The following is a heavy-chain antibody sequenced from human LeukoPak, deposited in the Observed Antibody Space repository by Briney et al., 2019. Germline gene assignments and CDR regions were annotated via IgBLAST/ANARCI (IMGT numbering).Heavy chain of an antibody. D-gene: IGHD5-12*01. V-gene: IGHV3-21*01. Sequence: PGGSLRLSCAASGFTFSSYSMNWVRQAPGKGLEWVSSTSSSSSYIYYADSVKGRFTISRDNAKNSLYLQMNSLRAEDTAVYYCASDGYSGYVTYYFDYWGQGTLVTVSS. CDR2: TSSSSSYI. CDR1: GFTFSSYS. J-gene: IGHJ4*02. CDR3: ASDGYSGYVTYYFDY.